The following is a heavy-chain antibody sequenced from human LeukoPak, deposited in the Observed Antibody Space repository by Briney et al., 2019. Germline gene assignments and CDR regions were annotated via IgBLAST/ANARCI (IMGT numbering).Heavy chain of an antibody. CDR2: INPNSGGT. Sequence: ASVKVSCKASGYTFTGYYMHWVRQAPGQGLEWMGWINPNSGGTNYAQKFQGRVTMTRDTSISTAYMELSRLRSDDTAVYYCARDKRRSMVRGVIITFNYWGQGTLVTVSS. J-gene: IGHJ4*02. CDR1: GYTFTGYY. D-gene: IGHD3-10*01. CDR3: ARDKRRSMVRGVIITFNY. V-gene: IGHV1-2*02.